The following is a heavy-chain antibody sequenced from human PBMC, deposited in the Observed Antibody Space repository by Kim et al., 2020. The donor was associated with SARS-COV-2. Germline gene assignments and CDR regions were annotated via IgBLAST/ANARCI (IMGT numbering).Heavy chain of an antibody. CDR3: AGGGGWVLDS. CDR2: LQQDGSET. J-gene: IGHJ4*02. CDR1: GFTFSNNW. D-gene: IGHD6-19*01. Sequence: GGSLRLSWAASGFTFSNNWLGGVRPLPGEVLELMATLQQDGSETHYVDVVSGRLTISRDKTKNPVYLQRDSLRDEDTAVYYCAGGGGWVLDSWGKGTLVVVST. V-gene: IGHV3-7*05.